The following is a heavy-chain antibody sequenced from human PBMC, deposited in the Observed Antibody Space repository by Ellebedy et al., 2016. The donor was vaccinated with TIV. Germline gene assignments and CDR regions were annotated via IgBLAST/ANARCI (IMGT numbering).Heavy chain of an antibody. V-gene: IGHV4-59*08. CDR3: ARHFSSGNSRFDP. CDR1: GGSMTYYY. Sequence: SETLSLTXTVSGGSMTYYYWSWIRQPPGKGLEWIGYIYHSGSTNYNPSLKSRVTISVETSKNQFSLKLSSVTAADTAVYYCARHFSSGNSRFDPWGQGTLVTVSS. CDR2: IYHSGST. D-gene: IGHD6-19*01. J-gene: IGHJ5*02.